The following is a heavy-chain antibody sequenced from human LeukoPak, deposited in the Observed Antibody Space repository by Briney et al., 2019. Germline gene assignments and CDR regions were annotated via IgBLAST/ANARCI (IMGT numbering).Heavy chain of an antibody. CDR3: AVGYSSGWNLPGY. CDR2: INPNSGGT. CDR1: GYTFTGYH. V-gene: IGHV1-2*06. J-gene: IGHJ4*02. Sequence: ASVKVSCKASGYTFTGYHVHWVRQAPGQGLEWMGRINPNSGGTSYAQKFQGRVTMTRDTSFSTAYMDLSRLRSDDTAVYYCAVGYSSGWNLPGYWGQGTLVTVSS. D-gene: IGHD6-19*01.